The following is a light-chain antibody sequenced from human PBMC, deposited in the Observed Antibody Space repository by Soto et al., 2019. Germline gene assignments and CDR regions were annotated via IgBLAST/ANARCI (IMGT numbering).Light chain of an antibody. J-gene: IGKJ4*01. CDR3: QQRFSWPPT. V-gene: IGKV3-11*01. CDR2: DTS. Sequence: EIGLTQSPATLSLSPGDRATLSCMASQSVSRYLAWYQQKPCQAPRLLIHDTSTRATGVPDTFSGSGSGTEFTLTISSLEPEDSAMYYCQQRFSWPPTFGGGTHVEIK. CDR1: QSVSRY.